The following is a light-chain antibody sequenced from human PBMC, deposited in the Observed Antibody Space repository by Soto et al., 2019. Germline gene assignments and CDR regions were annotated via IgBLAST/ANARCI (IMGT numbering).Light chain of an antibody. Sequence: QSVLTQPASVSGSPGQSITISCTGTSSDVGGYNYVSWYQQHPGKAPKFMIYDVSNRPSGVSNRFSGSKSGNTASLTISGLQAEDEADYYCSSYTSNSTWVFGGGTKLTVL. V-gene: IGLV2-14*01. CDR3: SSYTSNSTWV. CDR2: DVS. CDR1: SSDVGGYNY. J-gene: IGLJ3*02.